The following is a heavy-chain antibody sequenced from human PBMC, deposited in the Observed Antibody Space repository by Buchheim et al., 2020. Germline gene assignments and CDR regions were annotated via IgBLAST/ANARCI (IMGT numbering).Heavy chain of an antibody. J-gene: IGHJ6*02. D-gene: IGHD4-23*01. CDR1: GFTFSSYG. CDR3: AKDLRYGGNSLYYYYGMDV. Sequence: QVQLVESGGGVVQPGRSLRLSCAASGFTFSSYGMHWVRQAPGKGLEWVAVISYDGSNKFYAESVKGRFTISIDNSKNTRYLQMNSLRAEDTAVYYCAKDLRYGGNSLYYYYGMDVWGQGTT. V-gene: IGHV3-30*18. CDR2: ISYDGSNK.